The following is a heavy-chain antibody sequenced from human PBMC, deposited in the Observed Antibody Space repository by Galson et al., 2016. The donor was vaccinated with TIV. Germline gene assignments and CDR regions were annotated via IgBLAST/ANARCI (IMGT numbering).Heavy chain of an antibody. CDR3: VKDRGYAENRGAFDY. CDR2: IRHDGSER. J-gene: IGHJ4*02. V-gene: IGHV3-30*02. D-gene: IGHD2-8*01. CDR1: TFTFRSYG. Sequence: SLRLSCAVSTFTFRSYGMHWVRQAPGKGLEWVAFIRHDGSERLHPDSVKGRFTISRDNSKNTLDLQMNSLRAEDTAVYYCVKDRGYAENRGAFDYWGQGSLVTDSS.